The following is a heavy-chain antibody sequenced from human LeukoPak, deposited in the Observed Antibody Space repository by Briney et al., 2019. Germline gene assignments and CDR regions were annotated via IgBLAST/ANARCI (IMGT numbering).Heavy chain of an antibody. CDR3: AKDRRIVGATSFDI. Sequence: GGSLRLSCAASGFTFSSYAMSWVRQAPGKGLEWVSAISGSGGNTYYADSVKGRFTISRDNSKNTLYLQMNSLRAADTAVYCCAKDRRIVGATSFDIWGQGTMVTVSS. CDR1: GFTFSSYA. J-gene: IGHJ3*02. V-gene: IGHV3-23*01. CDR2: ISGSGGNT. D-gene: IGHD1-26*01.